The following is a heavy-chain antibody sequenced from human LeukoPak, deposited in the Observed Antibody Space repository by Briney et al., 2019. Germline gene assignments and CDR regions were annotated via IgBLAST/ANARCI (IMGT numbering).Heavy chain of an antibody. V-gene: IGHV4-59*01. CDR3: ARGVSGWLRGAAFDI. CDR2: IYYSGST. J-gene: IGHJ3*02. D-gene: IGHD6-19*01. Sequence: PSETLSLTCTVSGGSISSYYWSWLRQPPGKGLEWIGYIYYSGSTNYNPSLKSRVTISVDTSKNQFSLKLSSVTAADTAVYYCARGVSGWLRGAAFDIWGQGTMVTVSS. CDR1: GGSISSYY.